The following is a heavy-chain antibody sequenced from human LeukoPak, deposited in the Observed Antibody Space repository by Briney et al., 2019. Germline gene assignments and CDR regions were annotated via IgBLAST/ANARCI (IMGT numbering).Heavy chain of an antibody. CDR1: GFTFSSYG. CDR3: ARGPHNWFDP. J-gene: IGHJ5*02. CDR2: ISSNGGST. V-gene: IGHV3-64*01. Sequence: PGGSLRLSCAASGFTFSSYGMHWVRQAPGKGLEYVSGISSNGGSTYYANSVKGRFTISRDNSKNTLYLQMGSLRAEDMAVYYCARGPHNWFDPWGQGTLVTVSS.